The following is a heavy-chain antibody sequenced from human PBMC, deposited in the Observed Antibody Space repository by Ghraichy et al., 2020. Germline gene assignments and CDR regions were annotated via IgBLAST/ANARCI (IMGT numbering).Heavy chain of an antibody. CDR1: GFTFSSYA. V-gene: IGHV3-23*01. D-gene: IGHD2-21*02. CDR2: ISGSGGST. J-gene: IGHJ4*02. Sequence: GGSLRLSCAASGFTFSSYAMSWVRQAPGKGLEWVSAISGSGGSTYYADSVKGRFTISRDNSKNTLYLQMNSLRAEDTAVYYCAKVSQGHLAYCGGDCYPFDYWGQGTLVTVSS. CDR3: AKVSQGHLAYCGGDCYPFDY.